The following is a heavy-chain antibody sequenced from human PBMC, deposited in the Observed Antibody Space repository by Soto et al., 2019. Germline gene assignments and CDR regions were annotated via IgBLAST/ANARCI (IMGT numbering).Heavy chain of an antibody. CDR1: GGSISSNGYY. J-gene: IGHJ4*02. V-gene: IGHV4-39*01. CDR2: IYHSGVT. Sequence: QLQLQESGPGLVKPSETLSLTCTVSGGSISSNGYYWGWIRQPPGKGLEWIGNIYHSGVTYSNPSLMSPVTVSVDTSRHPFSLKLNAMIAADTAAYYCTRLFEYWSQGKLVTVSS. CDR3: TRLFEY.